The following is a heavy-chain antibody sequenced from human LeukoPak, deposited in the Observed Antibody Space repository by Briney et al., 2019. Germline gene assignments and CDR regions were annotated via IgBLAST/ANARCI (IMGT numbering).Heavy chain of an antibody. V-gene: IGHV3-23*01. D-gene: IGHD3-9*01. Sequence: GGPLRLSCAASGVMFSSHGMSWVRQAPGKGLEWVSSITDTGSGTCYVDSVKGRFTMSRDNSKNTLYLQMNSLRAEDTAVYYCTTPLLAGPLDYWGQGTLVTVSS. CDR1: GVMFSSHG. CDR2: ITDTGSGT. J-gene: IGHJ4*02. CDR3: TTPLLAGPLDY.